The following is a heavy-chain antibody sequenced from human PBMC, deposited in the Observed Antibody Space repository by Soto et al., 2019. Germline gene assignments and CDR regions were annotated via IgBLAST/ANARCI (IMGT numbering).Heavy chain of an antibody. V-gene: IGHV3-30*18. Sequence: GGSLRLSCAASGFTFSSYAMHWVRQAPGKGLEWVAVISYDGSTIYYADSVKGRFSISRDNSKNTLHLEMHNLRPEDTAVYYCVKVGGSSSWYRFYFDYWGQGTLVTVSS. CDR1: GFTFSSYA. D-gene: IGHD6-13*01. J-gene: IGHJ4*02. CDR3: VKVGGSSSWYRFYFDY. CDR2: ISYDGSTI.